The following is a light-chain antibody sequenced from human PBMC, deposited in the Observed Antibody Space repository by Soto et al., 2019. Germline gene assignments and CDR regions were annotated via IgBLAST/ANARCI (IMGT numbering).Light chain of an antibody. V-gene: IGKV1-33*01. CDR2: DAS. Sequence: DIQMTQSPSSLSASVGDRVTITCQASQDITNHLNWYQQKPGKAAKLLIYDASNLQRGVTSRFSGSGSVTDFTFTISGLQPEDIATFYCQQYDIILTFGGGTKVDIK. CDR1: QDITNH. J-gene: IGKJ4*01. CDR3: QQYDIILT.